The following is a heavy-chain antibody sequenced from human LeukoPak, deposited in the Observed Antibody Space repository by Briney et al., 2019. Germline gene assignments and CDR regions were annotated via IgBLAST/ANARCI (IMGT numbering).Heavy chain of an antibody. CDR2: INPSGGST. V-gene: IGHV1-46*01. J-gene: IGHJ6*03. D-gene: IGHD3-22*01. Sequence: GASVKVSCKASGYTFTSYYMHWVRQAPGQGVEWMGIINPSGGSTSYAQKFQGRVTMTRDTSTSTVYMELSSLRSEDTAVYYCARVYYDSSGYHLPPYYYYMDVWGKGTTVTVSS. CDR3: ARVYYDSSGYHLPPYYYYMDV. CDR1: GYTFTSYY.